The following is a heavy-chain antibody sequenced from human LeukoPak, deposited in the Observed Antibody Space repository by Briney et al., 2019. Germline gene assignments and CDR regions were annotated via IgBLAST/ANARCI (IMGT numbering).Heavy chain of an antibody. D-gene: IGHD2-2*01. J-gene: IGHJ4*02. CDR3: ARDTLGYCSSTSCYDFDY. V-gene: IGHV1-18*01. CDR2: ISAYNGNT. Sequence: ASVKVSCKASGYTFTSYGISWVRQAPGQGLEWMGWISAYNGNTNYAQKLQGRVTMTTDTSTSTAYMELRSLRSDDTAVYYCARDTLGYCSSTSCYDFDYWGQGTLVTVSS. CDR1: GYTFTSYG.